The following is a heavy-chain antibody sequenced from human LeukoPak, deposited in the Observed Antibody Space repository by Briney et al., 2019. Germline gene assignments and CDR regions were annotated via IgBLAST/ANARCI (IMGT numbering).Heavy chain of an antibody. Sequence: AGGSLRLSCAASGFTFSSYAMHWVRQAPGKGLEWVAVISYDGSNKYYADSVKGRFTISRDNSKNTLYLQMNSLRAEDTAVYYCARDLFLVPAAIDYYFDYWGQGTLVTVSS. CDR2: ISYDGSNK. D-gene: IGHD2-2*02. J-gene: IGHJ4*02. V-gene: IGHV3-30-3*01. CDR3: ARDLFLVPAAIDYYFDY. CDR1: GFTFSSYA.